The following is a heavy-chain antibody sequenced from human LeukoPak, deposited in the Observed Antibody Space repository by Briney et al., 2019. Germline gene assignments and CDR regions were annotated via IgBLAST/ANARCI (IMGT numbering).Heavy chain of an antibody. CDR2: IYYSGST. V-gene: IGHV4-31*03. J-gene: IGHJ4*02. CDR3: ARSGAAAIRGPFDY. CDR1: GGSISSGGYY. Sequence: SETLSLTCTVSGGSISSGGYYWSWIRQHPGKGLEWIGYIYYSGSTYYNPSLKSRVTISVDTSKNQFSLKLSSVTAADMAVYYCARSGAAAIRGPFDYWGQGTLVTVSS. D-gene: IGHD2-2*02.